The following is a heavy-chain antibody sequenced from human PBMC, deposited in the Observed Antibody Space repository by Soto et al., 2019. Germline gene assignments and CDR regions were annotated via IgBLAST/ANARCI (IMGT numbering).Heavy chain of an antibody. CDR3: ASMVYGDSPDEYFQH. CDR2: IYYSGST. V-gene: IGHV4-31*03. J-gene: IGHJ1*01. Sequence: LSLTCTVSGGSISSGGYYWSWIRQHPGKGLEWIGYIYYSGSTYYNPSLKSRVTISVDTSKNQFSLKLSSVTAADTAVYYCASMVYGDSPDEYFQHWGQGTLVTVPQ. CDR1: GGSISSGGYY. D-gene: IGHD4-17*01.